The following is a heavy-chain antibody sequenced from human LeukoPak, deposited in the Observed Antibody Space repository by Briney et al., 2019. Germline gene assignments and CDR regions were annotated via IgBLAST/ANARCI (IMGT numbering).Heavy chain of an antibody. Sequence: SETLSLTCTVSGGSISSYYWSWIRQPAGKGLEWIGRIYTSGSTNYNPSLKSRVTLSVDTSKNQFSLKLSSVTAADTAVYYCARGRTRITMVRGVVNFDYWGQGTLVTVSS. J-gene: IGHJ4*02. V-gene: IGHV4-4*07. CDR1: GGSISSYY. CDR3: ARGRTRITMVRGVVNFDY. CDR2: IYTSGST. D-gene: IGHD3-10*01.